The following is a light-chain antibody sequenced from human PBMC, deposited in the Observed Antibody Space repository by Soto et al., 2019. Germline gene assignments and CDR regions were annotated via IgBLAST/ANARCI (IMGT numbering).Light chain of an antibody. Sequence: SVLTQPASVSGSPGQSITISCTGTSSDGGGYNYVSWYQQHPGKAPKLMIYDVSNRPSGVSNRFSGSKSGNTASLTISGLQAEDEADYYCSSYTSSSTLVVFGTGTKVPVL. CDR2: DVS. CDR1: SSDGGGYNY. CDR3: SSYTSSSTLVV. V-gene: IGLV2-14*01. J-gene: IGLJ1*01.